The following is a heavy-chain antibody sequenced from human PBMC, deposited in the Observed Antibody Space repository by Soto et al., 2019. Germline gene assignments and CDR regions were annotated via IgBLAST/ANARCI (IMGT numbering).Heavy chain of an antibody. Sequence: QVHLVQSGAEVKKPGASVKVSCKASGYTFTSYGITWVRQAPGQGLEWMGWISAHNGNTDYAQKLQGRVIVTRDTSTSAAYMEVRRLISDDTAVYYWARGGYGDYWGQGALVTVSS. D-gene: IGHD1-1*01. J-gene: IGHJ4*02. V-gene: IGHV1-18*01. CDR1: GYTFTSYG. CDR2: ISAHNGNT. CDR3: ARGGYGDY.